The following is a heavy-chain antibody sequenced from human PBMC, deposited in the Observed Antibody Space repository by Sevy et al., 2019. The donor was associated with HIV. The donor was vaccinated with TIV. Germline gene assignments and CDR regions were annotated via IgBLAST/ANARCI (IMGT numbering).Heavy chain of an antibody. D-gene: IGHD6-13*01. V-gene: IGHV3-21*01. CDR2: ISSSSSYI. Sequence: GGSLRLSCAASGFTFSSYSMNWVRQAPGKGLEWVSSISSSSSYIYYADSVKGRFTISRDNAKNSLYLQMNSLRAEDTAVYYCARDGEQQLFYGMDVWGQWTTVTVSS. CDR1: GFTFSSYS. CDR3: ARDGEQQLFYGMDV. J-gene: IGHJ6*02.